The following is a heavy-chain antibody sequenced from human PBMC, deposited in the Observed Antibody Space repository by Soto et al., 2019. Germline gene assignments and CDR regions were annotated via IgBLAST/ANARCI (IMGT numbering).Heavy chain of an antibody. CDR3: AKKVNSGSGSQFFAY. CDR2: FSTGGDGGAT. CDR1: GFALSSFS. Sequence: RGSLILSCSGSGFALSSFSMSLFRQAPGNGLELVSGFSTGGDGGATYYADSVKGRFTISRDNSKNTLFLQMNSLRAEDTAIYYCAKKVNSGSGSQFFAYWGQGALVTVSS. V-gene: IGHV3-23*01. D-gene: IGHD3-10*01. J-gene: IGHJ4*02.